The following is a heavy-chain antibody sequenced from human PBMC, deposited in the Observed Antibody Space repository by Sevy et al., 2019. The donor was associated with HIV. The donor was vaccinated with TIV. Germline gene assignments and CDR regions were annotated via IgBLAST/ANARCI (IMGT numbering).Heavy chain of an antibody. D-gene: IGHD3-22*01. V-gene: IGHV3-9*01. CDR2: ISWNSGSI. Sequence: GGSLRLSCAASGFTFDDYAMHWVRQTPGKGLEWVSGISWNSGSIGYGDSVKGRFTISRDNAKNSLYLQMNSLRPEDKALYYCAKGLKRYYYDITCYYYGGLSFDYWGQGSLVTVSS. J-gene: IGHJ4*02. CDR1: GFTFDDYA. CDR3: AKGLKRYYYDITCYYYGGLSFDY.